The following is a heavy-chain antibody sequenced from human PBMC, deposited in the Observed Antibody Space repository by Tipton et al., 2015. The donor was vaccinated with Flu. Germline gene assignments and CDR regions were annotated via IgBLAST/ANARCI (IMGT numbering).Heavy chain of an antibody. CDR2: INPNSGGT. CDR1: GYTFTGYY. J-gene: IGHJ5*02. Sequence: QMQLVQSGAEVKKPGASVKVSCKASGYTFTGYYLHWVRQAPGQGLEWMGWINPNSGGTNYAQKFQDRVTMTRDTSISSAYMELSRLRSDDTAIYYCARVDHDDSQKWFDPWGQGTLVTVSS. CDR3: ARVDHDDSQKWFDP. D-gene: IGHD3-22*01. V-gene: IGHV1-2*02.